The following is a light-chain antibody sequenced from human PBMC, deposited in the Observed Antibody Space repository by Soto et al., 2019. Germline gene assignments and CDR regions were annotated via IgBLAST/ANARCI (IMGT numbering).Light chain of an antibody. Sequence: QSVLTQPPSVSGAPGQRVTISCTGSSSNIGAGYEVHWYQQLPGTAPKLLIYGNSNRPSGVPDRFSGSKSGTSASLAITGLQAEDEADYYGQSYDSSLSGSVVFGGGTKLTVL. V-gene: IGLV1-40*01. J-gene: IGLJ2*01. CDR3: QSYDSSLSGSVV. CDR1: SSNIGAGYE. CDR2: GNS.